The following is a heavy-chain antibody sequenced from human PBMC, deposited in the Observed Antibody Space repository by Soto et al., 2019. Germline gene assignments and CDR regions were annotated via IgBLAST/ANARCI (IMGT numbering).Heavy chain of an antibody. CDR3: ARLYTSGWYFDH. Sequence: GSLRLSCAASGFTFSTYSMNWVRQAPGKGLEWLSYITRSSSPIYYADSVKGRFTISRDNGKNSLYLQMNSLRDEDTAVYYCARLYTSGWYFDHWGQGTLVTVSS. J-gene: IGHJ4*02. D-gene: IGHD6-19*01. CDR1: GFTFSTYS. V-gene: IGHV3-48*02. CDR2: ITRSSSPI.